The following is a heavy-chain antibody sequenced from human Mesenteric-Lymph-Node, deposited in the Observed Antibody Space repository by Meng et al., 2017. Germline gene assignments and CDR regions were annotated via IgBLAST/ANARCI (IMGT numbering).Heavy chain of an antibody. CDR1: GGSISSSSYY. J-gene: IGHJ4*02. D-gene: IGHD3-22*01. V-gene: IGHV4-39*07. CDR2: IYYSGST. Sequence: SETLSLTCTVSGGSISSSSYYWGWIRQPPGKGLEWIGSIYYSGSTYYNPSLKSRVTISVDTSKNQFSLKLSSVTAADTAVYYCARASIPYYYDSSGPFDYWGQGTLVTVSS. CDR3: ARASIPYYYDSSGPFDY.